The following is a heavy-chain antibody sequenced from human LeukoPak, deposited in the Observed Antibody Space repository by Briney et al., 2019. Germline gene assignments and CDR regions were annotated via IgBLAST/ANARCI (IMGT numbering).Heavy chain of an antibody. CDR1: GGSFSGYY. Sequence: SETLSLTCAVYGGSFSGYYWSWIRQPPGKGLEWIGEINHSGSTNYNPSLKSRVTISVDTSKNQFSLKLSSVTAADTAVYYCARGFFRVYALQYSYGYFFYYWGQRTLVPASS. CDR3: ARGFFRVYALQYSYGYFFYY. CDR2: INHSGST. J-gene: IGHJ4*02. D-gene: IGHD5-18*01. V-gene: IGHV4-34*01.